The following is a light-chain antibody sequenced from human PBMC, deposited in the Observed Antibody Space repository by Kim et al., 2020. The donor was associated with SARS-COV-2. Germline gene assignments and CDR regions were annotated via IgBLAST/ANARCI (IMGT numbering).Light chain of an antibody. V-gene: IGKV3-11*01. Sequence: EIVLTQSPATLSLSPGERATLSCRASQSVSSYLAWYQQKPGQAPRLLIYDTSNRVTGIPARFSGSGSATDFTLTISSLEPEDFAVYYCQQHNNWPPFTFGPGTKVDIK. CDR3: QQHNNWPPFT. CDR2: DTS. J-gene: IGKJ3*01. CDR1: QSVSSY.